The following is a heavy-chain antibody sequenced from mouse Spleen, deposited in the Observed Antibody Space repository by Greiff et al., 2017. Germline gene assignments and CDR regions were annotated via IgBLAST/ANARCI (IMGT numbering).Heavy chain of an antibody. CDR1: GYTFTDYY. D-gene: IGHD2-3*01. V-gene: IGHV1-26*01. Sequence: VQLQQSGPELVKPGASVKISCKASGYTFTDYYMNWVKQSHGKSLEWIGDINPNNGGTSYNQKFKGKATLTVDKSSSTAYMELRSLTSEDSAVYYCARGGYSLAMDYWGQGTSVTVSS. CDR2: INPNNGGT. J-gene: IGHJ4*01. CDR3: ARGGYSLAMDY.